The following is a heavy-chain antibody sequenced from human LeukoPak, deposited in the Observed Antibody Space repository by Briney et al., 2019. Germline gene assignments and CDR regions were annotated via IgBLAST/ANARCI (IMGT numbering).Heavy chain of an antibody. V-gene: IGHV4-34*01. Sequence: PSETLSLTCAVYGGSFSGYYWSWIRQPPGKGLEWIGEINHSGSTNYNPSLKSRVTISVDTSKNQFSLKLSSVTAADTAVYYCARGRIGYYYDSSGYYRYWSQGTLVTVSS. CDR3: ARGRIGYYYDSSGYYRY. D-gene: IGHD3-22*01. CDR2: INHSGST. CDR1: GGSFSGYY. J-gene: IGHJ4*02.